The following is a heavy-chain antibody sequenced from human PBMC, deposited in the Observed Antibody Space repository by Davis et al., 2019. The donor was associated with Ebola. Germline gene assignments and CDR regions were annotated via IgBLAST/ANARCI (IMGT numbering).Heavy chain of an antibody. V-gene: IGHV4-39*07. Sequence: MPGGSLRLSCTVSGDSISSSSYYWAWIRQPPGKGLEWIGSIYYSGGTYYNPSLKSRVTVSVDTSKKQFSLNLKSVTAADTAVYYCARGGSSSWYYPNYWGQGTLVTVSS. CDR2: IYYSGGT. CDR3: ARGGSSSWYYPNY. CDR1: GDSISSSSYY. J-gene: IGHJ4*02. D-gene: IGHD6-13*01.